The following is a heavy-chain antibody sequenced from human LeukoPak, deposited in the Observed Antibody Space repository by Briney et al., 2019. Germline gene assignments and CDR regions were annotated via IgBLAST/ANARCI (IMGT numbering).Heavy chain of an antibody. J-gene: IGHJ4*02. CDR3: ARDSYYYGSGIDY. CDR1: GGSISSYY. V-gene: IGHV4-59*01. CDR2: ISYSGST. Sequence: SETLSLTCTVSGGSISSYYWSWIRRPPGKGLEWIGYISYSGSTNYNPSLKSRVTISVDTSKNQFSLNLSSVTAADTAVYYCARDSYYYGSGIDYWGQGALVTVSS. D-gene: IGHD3-10*01.